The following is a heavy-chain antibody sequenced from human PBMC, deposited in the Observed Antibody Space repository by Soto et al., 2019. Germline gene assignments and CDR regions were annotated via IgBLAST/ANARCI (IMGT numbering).Heavy chain of an antibody. J-gene: IGHJ3*02. V-gene: IGHV3-30-3*01. CDR2: ISYDGSNK. D-gene: IGHD3-10*01. CDR3: ARVSISGSYYWSAFDI. CDR1: GFTFSSYS. Sequence: CLRLSCAAYGFTFSSYSMHWVLQAPGKGLEWVAVISYDGSNKYYADSVKGRFTISRDNSKNTLYLQMNSLRAEDTAVYYCARVSISGSYYWSAFDIWGQGTMVTVSS.